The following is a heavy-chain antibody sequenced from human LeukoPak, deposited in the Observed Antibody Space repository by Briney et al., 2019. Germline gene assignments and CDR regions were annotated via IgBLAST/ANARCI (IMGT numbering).Heavy chain of an antibody. CDR1: GFTVSSNS. J-gene: IGHJ5*02. CDR3: AKVYSSLLEP. CDR2: ISGSGGST. D-gene: IGHD6-13*01. V-gene: IGHV3-23*01. Sequence: PGGSLRLSCTVSGFTVSSNSMSWVRQAPGKGLEWVSAISGSGGSTYYADSVKGRFTISRDNSKNTLYLQMNSLRAEDTAVYYCAKVYSSLLEPWGQGTLVTVSS.